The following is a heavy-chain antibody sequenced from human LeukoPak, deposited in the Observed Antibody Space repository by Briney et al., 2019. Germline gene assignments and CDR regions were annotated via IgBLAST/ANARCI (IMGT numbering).Heavy chain of an antibody. CDR2: IIPIFGTA. J-gene: IGHJ3*02. Sequence: SVKVSCKASGGTFGSYAISWVRQAPGQGLEWLGGIIPIFGTANYAQKFQGRVTITADESTSTAYMELSSLRSKDTAVYYCARDPCGGDCYPRADAFDIWGQGTMVTVSS. CDR1: GGTFGSYA. D-gene: IGHD2-21*01. V-gene: IGHV1-69*01. CDR3: ARDPCGGDCYPRADAFDI.